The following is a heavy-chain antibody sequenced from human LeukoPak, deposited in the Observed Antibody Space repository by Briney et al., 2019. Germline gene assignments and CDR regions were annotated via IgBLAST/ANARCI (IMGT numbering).Heavy chain of an antibody. CDR3: ARSNLAAFDS. CDR1: GFTFTNYW. Sequence: PGGSLRLSCAASGFTFTNYWVTWVRQGPGKGLEWVANIKQDGSEKYYMASVRGRFTISRDNAKNSLYLQMNSLTVEDTAVYYCARSNLAAFDSWGQGTLVTVSS. V-gene: IGHV3-7*04. J-gene: IGHJ4*02. D-gene: IGHD6-25*01. CDR2: IKQDGSEK.